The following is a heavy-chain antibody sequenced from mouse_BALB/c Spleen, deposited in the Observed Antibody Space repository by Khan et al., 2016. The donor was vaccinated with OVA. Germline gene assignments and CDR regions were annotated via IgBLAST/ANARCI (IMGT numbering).Heavy chain of an antibody. V-gene: IGHV14-1*02. Sequence: VRLQQSGAELLRPGALVKLSCKASGFRIKDFYIHWVKQRPEQGLEWIGWIDPENGNTIYDPNFQGKASITADTSSNTAYLHLSSLTSEDTAVYYCARLGYGNYWFAYWGQGTLVTVSA. CDR2: IDPENGNT. D-gene: IGHD2-10*02. J-gene: IGHJ3*01. CDR3: ARLGYGNYWFAY. CDR1: GFRIKDFY.